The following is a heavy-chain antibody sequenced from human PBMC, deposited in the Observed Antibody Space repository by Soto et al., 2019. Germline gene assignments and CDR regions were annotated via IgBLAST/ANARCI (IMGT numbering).Heavy chain of an antibody. CDR3: ARGENSPIVVVVAVQRRPENWFDP. D-gene: IGHD2-15*01. Sequence: PSETLSLTCTVSGGSISSYYWSWIRQPPGKGLEWIGYIYYSGSTNYNPSLKSRVTISVDTSKNQFSLKLSSVTAADTAVYYCARGENSPIVVVVAVQRRPENWFDPWGQGTLVTVSS. V-gene: IGHV4-59*12. CDR2: IYYSGST. J-gene: IGHJ5*02. CDR1: GGSISSYY.